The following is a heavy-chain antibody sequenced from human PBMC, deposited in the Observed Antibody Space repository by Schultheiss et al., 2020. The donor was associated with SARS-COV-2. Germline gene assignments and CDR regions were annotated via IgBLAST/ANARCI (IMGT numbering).Heavy chain of an antibody. V-gene: IGHV4-31*01. CDR3: ARDRPGYSSSWYGPNLDY. CDR2: IYYSGST. CDR1: GGSISSGGYY. J-gene: IGHJ4*02. Sequence: SETLSLTCTVSGGSISSGGYYWSWIRQHPGKGLEWIGYIYYSGSTYYNPSLKSLVTISVDTSKNQFSLRLSSVTAADTAVYYCARDRPGYSSSWYGPNLDYWGQGTLVTVSS. D-gene: IGHD6-13*01.